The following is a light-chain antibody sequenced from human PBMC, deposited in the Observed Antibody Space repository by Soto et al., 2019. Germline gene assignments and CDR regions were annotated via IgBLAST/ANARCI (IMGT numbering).Light chain of an antibody. J-gene: IGKJ4*01. CDR2: DAS. V-gene: IGKV3-11*01. CDR1: QAVSSY. Sequence: EIVLTQSPLILSLSPGERATLSCRASQAVSSYLAWYKQKPGQAPRLLIYDASNRATGIPARFSGSGSGTDFTLTISSLEPEDFAVYYCQQRSNWPLTFGGGTKVEIK. CDR3: QQRSNWPLT.